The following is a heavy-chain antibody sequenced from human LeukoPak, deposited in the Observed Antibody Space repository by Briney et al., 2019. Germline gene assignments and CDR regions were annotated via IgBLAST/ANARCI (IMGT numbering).Heavy chain of an antibody. CDR2: ISGSGGST. J-gene: IGHJ6*02. V-gene: IGHV3-23*01. Sequence: GGSLRLSCAASGFTLSSYAMSWVRQAPGKGLEWVSAISGSGGSTYYADSVKGRFTISRDNSKNTLYLQMNSLRAEDTAVYYCATSLPYIVLYYYYGMDVWGQGTTVTVSS. CDR3: ATSLPYIVLYYYYGMDV. CDR1: GFTLSSYA. D-gene: IGHD2-8*02.